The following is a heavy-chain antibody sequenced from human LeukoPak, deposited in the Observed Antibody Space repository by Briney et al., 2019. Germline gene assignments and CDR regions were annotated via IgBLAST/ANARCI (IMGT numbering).Heavy chain of an antibody. J-gene: IGHJ5*02. D-gene: IGHD2-21*02. V-gene: IGHV3-74*01. Sequence: GGSLRLSCAASGFTFNSYWMVWCRQAPGKGLVWVSCINPDGSWTLHADSVKGRFAISRDYARNTLYLQMNSLGVEDTAMYYCARYEHRTGVTASDPWSQGTLVTVSS. CDR2: INPDGSWT. CDR3: ARYEHRTGVTASDP. CDR1: GFTFNSYW.